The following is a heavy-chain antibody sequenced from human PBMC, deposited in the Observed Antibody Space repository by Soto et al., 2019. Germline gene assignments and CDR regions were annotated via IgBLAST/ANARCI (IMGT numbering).Heavy chain of an antibody. V-gene: IGHV4-30-4*08. D-gene: IGHD6-13*01. Sequence: SETLSLTCSVSGVFLGSDAYYWAWIRQRPGKGLEWIGNIYHTGSTYYTPSLKSRVTLSLDTSKNQFSLRLNSVTAADTAIYFCARYRFSGTWSKFDYWGQGXLVTVYS. CDR1: GVFLGSDAYY. CDR3: ARYRFSGTWSKFDY. CDR2: IYHTGST. J-gene: IGHJ4*02.